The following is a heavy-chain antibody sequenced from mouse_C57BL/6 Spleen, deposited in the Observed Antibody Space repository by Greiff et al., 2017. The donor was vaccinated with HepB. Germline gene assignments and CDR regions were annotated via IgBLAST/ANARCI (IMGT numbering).Heavy chain of an antibody. D-gene: IGHD2-3*01. CDR3: AREEDGYRWYFDV. CDR2: IYPGSGNT. CDR1: GYTFTDYY. V-gene: IGHV1-76*01. J-gene: IGHJ1*03. Sequence: QVHVKQSGAELVRPGASVKLSCKASGYTFTDYYINWVKQRPGQGLEWIARIYPGSGNTYYNEKFKGKATLTAEKSSSTAYMQLSSLTSEDSAVYFCAREEDGYRWYFDVWGTGTTVTVSS.